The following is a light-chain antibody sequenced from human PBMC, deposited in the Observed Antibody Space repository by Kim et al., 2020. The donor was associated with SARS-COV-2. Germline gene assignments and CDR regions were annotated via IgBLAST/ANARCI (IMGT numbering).Light chain of an antibody. CDR2: QDT. CDR1: FGAKY. Sequence: SVAPGTTAQHHLSGNWFGAKYCWLVSTKARPDPEVVIYQDTQRPSGIPERFSGSNSGNTATLTISGTQDVDEADYYCQVWDSTTTVFGGGTQLTVL. CDR3: QVWDSTTTV. J-gene: IGLJ2*01. V-gene: IGLV3-1*01.